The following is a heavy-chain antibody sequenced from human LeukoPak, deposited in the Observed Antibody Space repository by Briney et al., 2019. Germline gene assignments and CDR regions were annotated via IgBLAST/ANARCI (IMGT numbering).Heavy chain of an antibody. V-gene: IGHV3-9*01. D-gene: IGHD1-1*01. J-gene: IGHJ6*03. CDR2: ISWNSGGI. CDR3: AKDRGWNDYYYYMDV. Sequence: PGGSLRLSCAASGFTFDDYAMHWVRQAPGKGLEWVSGISWNSGGIGYADSVKGRFTISRDNAKNSLYLQMNSLRAEDTALYYCAKDRGWNDYYYYMDVWGKGTTVTVSS. CDR1: GFTFDDYA.